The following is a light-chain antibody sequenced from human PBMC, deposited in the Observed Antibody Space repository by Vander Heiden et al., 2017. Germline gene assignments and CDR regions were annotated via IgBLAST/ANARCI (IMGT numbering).Light chain of an antibody. CDR1: ESISNY. J-gene: IGKJ4*01. CDR2: GAS. V-gene: IGKV3-15*01. Sequence: EIVRTHSPVTLSVSPGERATLYCGVSESISNYLAWYQKRPGQVPRLLIYGASTRATDIAARFSGSGSGTEFTLTISSLQSEDFAMYYCQQYYKWPRTFGGGTKVEI. CDR3: QQYYKWPRT.